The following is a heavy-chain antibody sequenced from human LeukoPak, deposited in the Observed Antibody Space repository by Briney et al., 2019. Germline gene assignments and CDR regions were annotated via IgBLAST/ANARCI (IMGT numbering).Heavy chain of an antibody. CDR1: GFTFSSYG. V-gene: IGHV3-30*18. J-gene: IGHJ4*02. Sequence: GSLSLSCAASGFTFSSYGMHWVRQAPGKGLEWVAVISYDGSNKYYADSVKGRFTISRDNFKNTLYLQMNSLRAEDTAVYYCAKDRGSIAAGGSDYWGQGTLVTVSS. CDR3: AKDRGSIAAGGSDY. CDR2: ISYDGSNK. D-gene: IGHD6-13*01.